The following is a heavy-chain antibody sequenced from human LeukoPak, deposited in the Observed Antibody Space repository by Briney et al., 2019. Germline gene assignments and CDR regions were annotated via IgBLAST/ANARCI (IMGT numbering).Heavy chain of an antibody. V-gene: IGHV3-74*01. CDR3: TRAYYYTSSGDDY. CDR2: IDSDGSTT. Sequence: PGGSLRLSCAASGFTFSDYWMHWVRQAPGKGLVWVSRIDSDGSTTTYADSVKGRFTISRDNAKNTLYLQMNSLRAEDTAVYYCTRAYYYTSSGDDYWGQGTQFTVSS. J-gene: IGHJ4*02. D-gene: IGHD3-22*01. CDR1: GFTFSDYW.